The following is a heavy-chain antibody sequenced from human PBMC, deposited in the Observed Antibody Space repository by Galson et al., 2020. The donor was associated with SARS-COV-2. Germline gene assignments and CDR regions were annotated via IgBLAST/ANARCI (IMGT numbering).Heavy chain of an antibody. D-gene: IGHD2-15*01. CDR3: ARNGRDCSGGICYGAEYFQH. V-gene: IGHV3-11*06. Sequence: GESLKISCAASGYSFNDYYMSWIRQAPGKGLEWVSYISSSGSYTNYADSVKGRFTISRDNAKKSQYLQMNSLRAEDTAVYYCARNGRDCSGGICYGAEYFQHWAQGTLVIVSP. J-gene: IGHJ1*01. CDR2: ISSSGSYT. CDR1: GYSFNDYY.